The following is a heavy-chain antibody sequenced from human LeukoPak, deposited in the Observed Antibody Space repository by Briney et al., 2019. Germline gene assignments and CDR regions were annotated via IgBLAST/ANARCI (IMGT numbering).Heavy chain of an antibody. Sequence: PSETLSLTCTGSGVSISSYYWRWIRQPPGKELEWIGDIYYSGSTHYNPSLKSRVTISVDTSKNQFSLKLSSVTAADTAVYYCARHQRGTVTSYDYWGQGTLVTVSS. CDR1: GVSISSYY. D-gene: IGHD4-17*01. CDR2: IYYSGST. J-gene: IGHJ4*02. CDR3: ARHQRGTVTSYDY. V-gene: IGHV4-59*08.